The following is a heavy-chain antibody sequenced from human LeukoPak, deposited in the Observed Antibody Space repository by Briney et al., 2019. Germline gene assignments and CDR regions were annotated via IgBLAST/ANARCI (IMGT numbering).Heavy chain of an antibody. D-gene: IGHD3-10*01. Sequence: GGSLRLSCAASGFTFSSYAMHWVRQAPCKGLEWVAVISYDGSNKYYADSVKGRFTISRDNSKNTLYLQMNSLRAEDTAVYYCARDYYGSGSYYYYYYGMDVWGQGTTVTVSS. J-gene: IGHJ6*02. CDR2: ISYDGSNK. CDR1: GFTFSSYA. V-gene: IGHV3-30-3*01. CDR3: ARDYYGSGSYYYYYYGMDV.